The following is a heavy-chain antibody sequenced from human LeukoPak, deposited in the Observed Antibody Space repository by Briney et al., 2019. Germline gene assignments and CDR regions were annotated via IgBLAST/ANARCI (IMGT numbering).Heavy chain of an antibody. D-gene: IGHD3-22*01. CDR2: INPNSGGT. CDR1: GYTFTGYY. CDR3: ARVQPYYYDSSGYLRGNFDY. V-gene: IGHV1-2*06. Sequence: ASVKVSCKASGYTFTGYYMHWVRQAPGQGLEWMGRINPNSGGTNYAQKFQGRVTMTRDTSISTAYMELSRLRSDDTAVYYCARVQPYYYDSSGYLRGNFDYWGQGTLVTVSS. J-gene: IGHJ4*02.